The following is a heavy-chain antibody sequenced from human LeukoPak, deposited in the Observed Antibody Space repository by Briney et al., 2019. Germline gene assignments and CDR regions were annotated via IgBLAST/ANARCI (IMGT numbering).Heavy chain of an antibody. CDR2: INHSGST. CDR1: GGSFSGYY. J-gene: IGHJ4*02. V-gene: IGHV4-34*01. CDR3: ARAYSSSWYGY. D-gene: IGHD6-13*01. Sequence: SETLSLTCAVYGGSFSGYYWSWIRQPPGKGLEWIGEINHSGSTNYTPSLKSRVTISVDTSKNQSSLKLSSVTAADTAVYYCARAYSSSWYGYWGQGTLVTVSS.